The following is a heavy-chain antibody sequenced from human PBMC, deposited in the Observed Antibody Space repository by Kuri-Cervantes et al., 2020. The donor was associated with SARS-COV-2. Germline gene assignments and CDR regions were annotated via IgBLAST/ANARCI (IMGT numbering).Heavy chain of an antibody. CDR3: ARDKRDPYGDGSQGFDY. Sequence: LSLTCAASGFTFSDYYMSWIRQAPGKGLEWVSYISSSGSAIYYADSVKGRFTISRDNAKNQLYLQMDSLRAEDTAVYYCARDKRDPYGDGSQGFDYWGQGTLVTVSS. J-gene: IGHJ4*02. V-gene: IGHV3-11*04. CDR2: ISSSGSAI. D-gene: IGHD4-17*01. CDR1: GFTFSDYY.